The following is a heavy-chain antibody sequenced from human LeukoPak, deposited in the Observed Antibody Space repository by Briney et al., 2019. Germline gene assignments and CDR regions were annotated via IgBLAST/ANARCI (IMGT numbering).Heavy chain of an antibody. CDR1: GFTFSSYA. D-gene: IGHD6-19*01. Sequence: GGSLRLSCAASGFTFSSYAMSWARQAPGKGLEWVSAVSGSGANTYYTDSVKGRFTISRDNSKNTLYLQMDSLRAGDTALYYCAKENGAGCGYGMDVWGQGTTVTVSS. CDR3: AKENGAGCGYGMDV. J-gene: IGHJ6*02. V-gene: IGHV3-23*01. CDR2: VSGSGANT.